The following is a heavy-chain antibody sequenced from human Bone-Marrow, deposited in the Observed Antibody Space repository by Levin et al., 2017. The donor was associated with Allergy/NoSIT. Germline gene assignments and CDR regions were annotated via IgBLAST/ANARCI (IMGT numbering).Heavy chain of an antibody. Sequence: GESLKISCKASGYTFINYWIGWVRQMPGKGLEWMGIIYPDDSDTRYSPSFQGQVTISVDKSISTAYLQWSSLKASDTAMYYCAKRNSITRTYDYWGQGTLVTVSS. J-gene: IGHJ4*02. V-gene: IGHV5-51*01. CDR1: GYTFINYW. CDR2: IYPDDSDT. CDR3: AKRNSITRTYDY. D-gene: IGHD3-3*02.